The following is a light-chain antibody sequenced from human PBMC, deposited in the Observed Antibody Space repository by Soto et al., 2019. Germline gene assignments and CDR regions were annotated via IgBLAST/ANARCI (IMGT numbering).Light chain of an antibody. CDR2: EVS. J-gene: IGLJ1*01. Sequence: QYALTQPASVSGTPGQSITISCTGSNSDVGLYDFVSWYQHHPGRAPKLIVSEVSHRPSGISNRFSGSKSGNTASLTISGLQSEDEADYYCISYTSDDVRYVFGTGTKLTVL. CDR3: ISYTSDDVRYV. V-gene: IGLV2-14*01. CDR1: NSDVGLYDF.